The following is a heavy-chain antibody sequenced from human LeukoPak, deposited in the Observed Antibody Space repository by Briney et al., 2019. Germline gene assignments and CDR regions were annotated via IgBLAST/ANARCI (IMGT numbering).Heavy chain of an antibody. Sequence: GGSLRLSCAASGFTLSSNYMSWVRQAPRKGVEWGSDIYSGGSTYYADSVKGRFTISRDNSKNTRYLQMNSLRAEDTAVYYCARCTAMVYDYWGQGTLVTVSS. CDR3: ARCTAMVYDY. V-gene: IGHV3-53*01. J-gene: IGHJ4*02. CDR2: IYSGGST. D-gene: IGHD5-18*01. CDR1: GFTLSSNY.